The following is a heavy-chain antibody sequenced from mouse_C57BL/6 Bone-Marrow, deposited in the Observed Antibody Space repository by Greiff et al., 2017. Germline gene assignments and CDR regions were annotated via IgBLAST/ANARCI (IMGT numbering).Heavy chain of an antibody. CDR1: GFTFSDAW. Sequence: EVKLVESGGGLVQPGGSMKLSCAASGFTFSDAWMDWVRQSPEKGLEWVAEIRNKANNHATYYAESVKGRFTISRDDSKSSVYLQMNSLRAEDTGIYYCTREGGSYDWYFDVWGTGTTVTVSS. D-gene: IGHD1-1*02. CDR3: TREGGSYDWYFDV. CDR2: IRNKANNHAT. V-gene: IGHV6-6*01. J-gene: IGHJ1*03.